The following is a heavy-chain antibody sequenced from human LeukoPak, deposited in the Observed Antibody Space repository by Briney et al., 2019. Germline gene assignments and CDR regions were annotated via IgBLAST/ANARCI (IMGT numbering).Heavy chain of an antibody. CDR3: AKDPRPQRHPTAADY. CDR1: RFTFRSYG. V-gene: IGHV3-33*06. CDR2: IWHDGSNE. D-gene: IGHD6-13*01. Sequence: PGGSLRLSCAASRFTFRSYGMHWVRQAPGKGLEWMAAIWHDGSNEYYADSVKGRFTISRDNSNKTLYLQMNSLRAEDTAVYYCAKDPRPQRHPTAADYWGQGTLVTVSS. J-gene: IGHJ4*02.